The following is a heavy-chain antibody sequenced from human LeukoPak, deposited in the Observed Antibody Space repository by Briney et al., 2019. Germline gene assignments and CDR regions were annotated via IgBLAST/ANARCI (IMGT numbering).Heavy chain of an antibody. V-gene: IGHV3-7*01. Sequence: PGGSLRLSCAASGFTFSSYWMSWVRQAPGKGLEWVANIKQDGSEKYYVESVKGRFTISRDNAKNSLYLQMNSLRAEDTAVYYCARVPGDCGGDCYSYYYYYMDVWGKGTTVTVSS. D-gene: IGHD2-21*01. J-gene: IGHJ6*03. CDR1: GFTFSSYW. CDR2: IKQDGSEK. CDR3: ARVPGDCGGDCYSYYYYYMDV.